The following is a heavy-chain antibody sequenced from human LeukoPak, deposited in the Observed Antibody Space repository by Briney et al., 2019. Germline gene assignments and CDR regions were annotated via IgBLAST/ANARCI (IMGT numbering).Heavy chain of an antibody. CDR2: ISYDGSNK. V-gene: IGHV3-30*04. Sequence: GGSLRLSCAASGFTFSSYAMHWVRQAPGKGLEWVAVISYDGSNKYYADSVKGRFTISRDNSKNTLYLQMNSLRAEDTAVYYCARYRRDGYNCYFGYWGQGTLVTVSS. CDR1: GFTFSSYA. J-gene: IGHJ4*02. D-gene: IGHD5-24*01. CDR3: ARYRRDGYNCYFGY.